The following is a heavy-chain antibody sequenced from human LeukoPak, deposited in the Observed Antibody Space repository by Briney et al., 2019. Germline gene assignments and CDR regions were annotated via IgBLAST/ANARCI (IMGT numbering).Heavy chain of an antibody. D-gene: IGHD3-3*01. CDR2: INHSGST. CDR3: AGGGPPRYGGYYDFWSGQRGLFDY. V-gene: IGHV4-34*01. CDR1: GGSFSGYY. Sequence: SETLSLTCAVYGGSFSGYYWSWIRQPPGKGLEWIGEINHSGSTNYNPSLKSRVTISVDTSKNQFSLKLSSVTAADTAVYYCAGGGPPRYGGYYDFWSGQRGLFDYWGQGTLVTVSS. J-gene: IGHJ4*02.